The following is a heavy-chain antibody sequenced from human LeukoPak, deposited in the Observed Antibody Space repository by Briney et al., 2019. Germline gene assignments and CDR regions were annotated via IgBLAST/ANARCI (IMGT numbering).Heavy chain of an antibody. D-gene: IGHD3-3*01. CDR2: IKQDGSEK. J-gene: IGHJ4*02. V-gene: IGHV3-7*01. Sequence: PGGSLRLSCAASGFTFSSYWMSWVRQAPGKGLEWVANIKQDGSEKYYVDSVKGRFTIFRDNAKNSLYLQMNSLRAEDTAVYYCASTYDFWSDLEYWGQGTLVTVSS. CDR3: ASTYDFWSDLEY. CDR1: GFTFSSYW.